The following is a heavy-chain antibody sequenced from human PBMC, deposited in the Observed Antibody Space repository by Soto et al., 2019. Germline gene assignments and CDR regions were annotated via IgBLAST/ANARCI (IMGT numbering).Heavy chain of an antibody. D-gene: IGHD2-15*01. CDR2: FDPEDGET. Sequence: ASVKVSCKVSGYTLTELSMHWVRQAPGKGLEWMGGFDPEDGETIYAQKFQGRVTMTEDTSTDTAYMELSSLRSEDTAVYYCATRYCSGGSCYSGYWFDPWGQGTLVTVSS. V-gene: IGHV1-24*01. CDR3: ATRYCSGGSCYSGYWFDP. CDR1: GYTLTELS. J-gene: IGHJ5*02.